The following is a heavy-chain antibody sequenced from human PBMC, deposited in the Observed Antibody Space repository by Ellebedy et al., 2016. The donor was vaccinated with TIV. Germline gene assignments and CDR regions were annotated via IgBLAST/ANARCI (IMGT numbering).Heavy chain of an antibody. J-gene: IGHJ4*02. D-gene: IGHD6-19*01. CDR2: IKSKTDGGTT. Sequence: GGSLRLSCAASGFTFSNAWMNWVCQAPGKGLEWVGRIKSKTDGGTTDYAAPVKGRFTISRDDSKNTLYLQMNSLKTEDTAVYYCTKEAGGSSGWSPFDYWGQGTLVTVSS. CDR3: TKEAGGSSGWSPFDY. CDR1: GFTFSNAW. V-gene: IGHV3-15*07.